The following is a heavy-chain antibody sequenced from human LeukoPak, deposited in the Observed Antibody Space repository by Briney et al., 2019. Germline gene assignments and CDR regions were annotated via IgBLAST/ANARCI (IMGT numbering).Heavy chain of an antibody. J-gene: IGHJ3*02. D-gene: IGHD1-7*01. Sequence: SETLSLTCTVSGGSTSSSNYYWGWIRQPPGKGLEWIGSIYYSGSTYYNPSLKSRVTISVDTSKNQFSLKLSSVIAADTAVYYCARHTYQGWYNWNSHDAFDIWGQGTMVTVSS. CDR1: GGSTSSSNYY. V-gene: IGHV4-39*01. CDR3: ARHTYQGWYNWNSHDAFDI. CDR2: IYYSGST.